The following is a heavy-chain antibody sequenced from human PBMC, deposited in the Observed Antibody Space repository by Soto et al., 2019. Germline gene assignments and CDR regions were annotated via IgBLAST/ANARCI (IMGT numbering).Heavy chain of an antibody. J-gene: IGHJ3*02. CDR1: GYTFTGYY. V-gene: IGHV1-2*04. D-gene: IGHD6-6*01. CDR2: VNPNSGGT. CDR3: ARDHLRQAEQLIPVPGSSTGALDI. Sequence: ASVKVSCKASGYTFTGYYMHWVRQSPGQGLEWMGWVNPNSGGTNYAQKFQGWVTMTRDTSISTAYMELSRLRSDDTAVYYCARDHLRQAEQLIPVPGSSTGALDIWGQGTMVSVSS.